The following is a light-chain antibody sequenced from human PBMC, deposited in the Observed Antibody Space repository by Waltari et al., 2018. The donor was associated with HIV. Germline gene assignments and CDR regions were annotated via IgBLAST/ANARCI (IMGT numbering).Light chain of an antibody. CDR1: NSNIGKNY. CDR2: DNN. V-gene: IGLV1-51*01. J-gene: IGLJ3*02. Sequence: HSVLTQPPSVSAAQGQTVTISCSGRNSNIGKNYVSWYQQVPGAAPKLVLYDNNDRPSAIRDRFSGSKSGTSATLDITGLQPGDEADYYCGTWDSGMNVWVFGGGTKLTVL. CDR3: GTWDSGMNVWV.